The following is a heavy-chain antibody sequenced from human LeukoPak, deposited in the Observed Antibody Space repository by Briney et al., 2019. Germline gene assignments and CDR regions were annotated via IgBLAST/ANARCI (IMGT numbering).Heavy chain of an antibody. CDR2: ISYDGTDE. CDR1: GFIFSYYA. V-gene: IGHV3-30*01. J-gene: IGHJ4*02. CDR3: ARGGLVTGTKYALEY. D-gene: IGHD1-7*01. Sequence: PGRSLRFSCTASGFIFSYYAMHWVRQAPGKGLEWVAIISYDGTDENFADSVEGRFTIPRDNSMNTLYLQMNSLRPEDTAVYFCARGGLVTGTKYALEYWGQGTLVTVSS.